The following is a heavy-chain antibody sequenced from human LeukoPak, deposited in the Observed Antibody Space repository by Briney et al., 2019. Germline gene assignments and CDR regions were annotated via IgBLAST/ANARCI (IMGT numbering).Heavy chain of an antibody. J-gene: IGHJ4*02. D-gene: IGHD5-24*01. Sequence: ASVKVSCKASGYTFTSYYMHWVRQAPGQGLEWMGIINPSGGSTSYAQKFQGRVTMTRDMSTSTVYMELSSLRSEDTAVYYCARDYRPDVLLRLPVEMATMRAPDYWGQGTLVTVSS. CDR2: INPSGGST. V-gene: IGHV1-46*01. CDR3: ARDYRPDVLLRLPVEMATMRAPDY. CDR1: GYTFTSYY.